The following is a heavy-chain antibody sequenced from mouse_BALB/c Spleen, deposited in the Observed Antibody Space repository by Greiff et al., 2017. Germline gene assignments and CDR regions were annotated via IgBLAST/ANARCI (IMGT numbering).Heavy chain of an antibody. D-gene: IGHD1-1*01. Sequence: VQLQQSGAELAKPGASVKMSCKASGYTFTSYWMHWVKQRPGQGLEWIGYINPSTGYTEYNQKFKDKATLTADKSSSTAYMQLSSLTSEDSAVYYCARTNYYYGSSYDAMDYWGQGTSVTVSS. CDR1: GYTFTSYW. CDR2: INPSTGYT. J-gene: IGHJ4*01. CDR3: ARTNYYYGSSYDAMDY. V-gene: IGHV1-7*01.